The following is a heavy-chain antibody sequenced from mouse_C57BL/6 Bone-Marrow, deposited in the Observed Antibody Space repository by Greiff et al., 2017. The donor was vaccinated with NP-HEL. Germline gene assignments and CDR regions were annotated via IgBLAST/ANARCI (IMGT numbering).Heavy chain of an antibody. V-gene: IGHV7-1*01. Sequence: EVMLVESGGGLVQSGRSLRLSCATSGFTFSDFYMEWVRQAPGKGLEWIAASRNKANDYTTEYSASVKGRFIVSRDTSQSILYLQMNALRAEDTAIYYCARDAHPYAMDYWGQGTSVTVSS. CDR1: GFTFSDFY. CDR2: SRNKANDYTT. J-gene: IGHJ4*01. CDR3: ARDAHPYAMDY.